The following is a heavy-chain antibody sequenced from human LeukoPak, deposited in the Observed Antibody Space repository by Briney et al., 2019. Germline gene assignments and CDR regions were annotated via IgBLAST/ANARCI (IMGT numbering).Heavy chain of an antibody. D-gene: IGHD1-7*01. CDR1: GGSIRNNY. CDR3: ARGNYLTFDF. Sequence: SATLSLTCTVAGGSIRNNYWSWIRQPPGKGLEWIGYVYHSGTTTYNPSLKSRVTISLDTSKNQFSLNLTSVTAADTAMYYCARGNYLTFDFWGQGTLVSVSS. CDR2: VYHSGTT. V-gene: IGHV4-59*08. J-gene: IGHJ4*02.